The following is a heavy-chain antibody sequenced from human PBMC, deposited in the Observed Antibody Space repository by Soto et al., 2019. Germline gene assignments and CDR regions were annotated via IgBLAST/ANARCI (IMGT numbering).Heavy chain of an antibody. Sequence: SETLSLTCTVSGGSISSYYWSWIRQPPGKGLEWIGYIYYSGSTNYNPSLKSRVTISVDTSKNQFSLKLSSVTAADTAVYYCARVHGIPGSSWPPYYYYYMDVWGKGTTVTVSS. CDR3: ARVHGIPGSSWPPYYYYYMDV. V-gene: IGHV4-59*01. D-gene: IGHD6-13*01. CDR1: GGSISSYY. CDR2: IYYSGST. J-gene: IGHJ6*03.